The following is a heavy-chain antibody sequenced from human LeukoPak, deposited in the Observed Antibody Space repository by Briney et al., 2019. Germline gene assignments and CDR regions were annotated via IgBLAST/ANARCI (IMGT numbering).Heavy chain of an antibody. CDR1: GGTFSSYA. CDR2: MIPIFGTA. Sequence: GASVKVSCKASGGTFSSYAISWVRQAPGQGLEWMGGMIPIFGTANYAQKFQGRVTITTDESTSTAYMELSSLRSEDTAVYYCARGSDWNYYYYYYMDVWGKGTTVTVSS. J-gene: IGHJ6*03. D-gene: IGHD1-1*01. V-gene: IGHV1-69*05. CDR3: ARGSDWNYYYYYYMDV.